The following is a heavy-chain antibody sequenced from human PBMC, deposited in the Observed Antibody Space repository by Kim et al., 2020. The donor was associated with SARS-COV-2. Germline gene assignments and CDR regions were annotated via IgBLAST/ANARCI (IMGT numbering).Heavy chain of an antibody. Sequence: SETLSLTCTVSGAAFEDYYWSWIRQPPGKGLEWIGYIHYIGKDNYNPSLKSRVTISLDGSKNQFSLKLNSVTAADSAVYYCARKRADSSGFIDSWGQGTLVTVSS. V-gene: IGHV4-59*01. D-gene: IGHD3-22*01. CDR1: GAAFEDYY. CDR3: ARKRADSSGFIDS. CDR2: IHYIGKD. J-gene: IGHJ4*02.